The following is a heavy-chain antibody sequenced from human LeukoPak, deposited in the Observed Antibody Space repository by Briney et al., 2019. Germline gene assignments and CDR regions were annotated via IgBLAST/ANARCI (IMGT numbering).Heavy chain of an antibody. CDR2: ISYDGSNK. CDR1: GFTFSSYG. Sequence: GGSLRLPCAASGFTFSSYGMHWVRQAPGKGLEWVAVISYDGSNKYYADSVKGRFTISRVNSRNTLYLQMNSLRAEDTAVYYCAKDSSPYCSSTSCYYNWFDPWGQGTLVTVSS. V-gene: IGHV3-30*18. CDR3: AKDSSPYCSSTSCYYNWFDP. D-gene: IGHD2-2*01. J-gene: IGHJ5*02.